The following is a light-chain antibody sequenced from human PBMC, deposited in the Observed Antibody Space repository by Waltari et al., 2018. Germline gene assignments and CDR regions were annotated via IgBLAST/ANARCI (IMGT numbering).Light chain of an antibody. CDR3: QQYNQWPLT. Sequence: ETVMTQSPATLSVSPGESVTLSCGASHAVSTNVAWYQHRPGPAPRLLIYGRSTRATDIPARFSGGGSGSDFTLTISNLQSEDFAEYYCQQYNQWPLTFGGGTKVEIK. J-gene: IGKJ4*01. CDR1: HAVSTN. CDR2: GRS. V-gene: IGKV3-15*01.